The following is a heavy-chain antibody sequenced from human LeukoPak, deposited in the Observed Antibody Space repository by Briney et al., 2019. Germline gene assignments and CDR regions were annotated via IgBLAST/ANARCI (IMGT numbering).Heavy chain of an antibody. D-gene: IGHD3-10*01. CDR3: ASSRYGSGSSARVRDY. Sequence: PSETLSLTCTVSGGPISSGGYYWSWIRQHPGKGLERIGYIYYSGSTYYNPSLKSRVTISVDTSKNQFSLKLSSVTAADTAVYYCASSRYGSGSSARVRDYWGQGTLVTVSS. CDR2: IYYSGST. J-gene: IGHJ4*02. V-gene: IGHV4-31*03. CDR1: GGPISSGGYY.